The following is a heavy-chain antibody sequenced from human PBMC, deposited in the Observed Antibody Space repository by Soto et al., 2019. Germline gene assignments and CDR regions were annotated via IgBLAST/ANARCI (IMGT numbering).Heavy chain of an antibody. CDR3: ARPATNDP. Sequence: QLQLQESGPGLVKPSETLSLTCTVSGGSISSSSYYWGWIRRPPGKGLEWIGSIYYSGSTYYNPSLKSRVTISVDTSKNQFSLKLSSVTAADTAVYYCARPATNDPWGQGTLVTVSS. CDR2: IYYSGST. CDR1: GGSISSSSYY. J-gene: IGHJ5*02. V-gene: IGHV4-39*01.